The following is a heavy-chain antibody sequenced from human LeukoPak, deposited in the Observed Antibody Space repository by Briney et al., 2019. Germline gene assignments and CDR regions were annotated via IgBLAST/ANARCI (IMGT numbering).Heavy chain of an antibody. J-gene: IGHJ5*02. CDR2: IYYSGST. Sequence: SETLSLTCTVSGGSINSGDYYWVWIRQPPGKGLEWIGSIYYSGSTSYNPSLKSRVTMTVDTSKSQFSLKLSSVTAADTAVYYCARAPPKYSSVSNWFDPWGQGTLVTVSS. D-gene: IGHD6-25*01. CDR3: ARAPPKYSSVSNWFDP. V-gene: IGHV4-39*07. CDR1: GGSINSGDYY.